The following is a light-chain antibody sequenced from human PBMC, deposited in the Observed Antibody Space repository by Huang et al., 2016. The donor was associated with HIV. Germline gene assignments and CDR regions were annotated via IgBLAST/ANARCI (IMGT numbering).Light chain of an antibody. CDR2: DAT. V-gene: IGKV1-33*01. J-gene: IGKJ2*03. CDR1: QDSSNY. Sequence: DIQMTQSPSSLSASIGDRVTITCQASQDSSNYLNWYQQKPGKAPKLLLYDATNAEAGVPSRFSGSGSGTYFTLTISRLQPEDFATYYCQQFDNVPYSFGQGTRLEIK. CDR3: QQFDNVPYS.